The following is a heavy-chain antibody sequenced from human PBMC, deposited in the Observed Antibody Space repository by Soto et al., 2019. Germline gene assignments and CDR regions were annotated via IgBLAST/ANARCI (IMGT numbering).Heavy chain of an antibody. CDR1: GYTFTGYY. Sequence: QVQLVQSGAEVKKPGASVKVSCKASGYTFTGYYMHWVRQAPGQGLEWMGWINPNSGGTNYAQKCQGWGTMTRDTSISTAYMELSRLRSDDTAVYYCARDGYCSGGSCYSVRNYYYYMDVWGKGTTVTVSS. J-gene: IGHJ6*03. CDR3: ARDGYCSGGSCYSVRNYYYYMDV. D-gene: IGHD2-15*01. V-gene: IGHV1-2*04. CDR2: INPNSGGT.